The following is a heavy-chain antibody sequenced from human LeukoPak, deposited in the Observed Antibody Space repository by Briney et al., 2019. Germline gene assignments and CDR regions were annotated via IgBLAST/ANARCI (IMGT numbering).Heavy chain of an antibody. V-gene: IGHV4-34*01. CDR3: ARGEQYYYDSSGYYVFDY. CDR2: INHSGSA. D-gene: IGHD3-22*01. Sequence: SETLSLTCAVYGGSFSDYYWSSVREPPGKGLEWMGEINHSGSANYNPSLKSRVTISVDTSKNQFSLKPSSVTAADTAVYYCARGEQYYYDSSGYYVFDYWGQGTLVTVSS. CDR1: GGSFSDYY. J-gene: IGHJ4*02.